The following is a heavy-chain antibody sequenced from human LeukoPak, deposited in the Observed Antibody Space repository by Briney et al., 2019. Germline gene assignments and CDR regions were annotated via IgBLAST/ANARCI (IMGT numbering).Heavy chain of an antibody. CDR3: ARGGGTLDY. V-gene: IGHV4-59*01. Sequence: NSSETLSLTCTVSGDSISSYYWSWIRQPPGKGLEWIGYIYDSGKTNYNASLISRVTISVDTSKNQFSLKLPSVTPADTAVYYCARGGGTLDYWGQGTLVTVSS. CDR1: GDSISSYY. J-gene: IGHJ4*02. CDR2: IYDSGKT. D-gene: IGHD3-16*01.